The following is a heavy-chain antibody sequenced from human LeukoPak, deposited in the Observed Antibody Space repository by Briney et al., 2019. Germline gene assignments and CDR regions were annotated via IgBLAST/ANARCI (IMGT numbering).Heavy chain of an antibody. Sequence: SETLSLTCTVSGGSIISYYWSWIRQPPGKGLEWIGYIYYSGSTNYNPSLKSRVTISVDTSKNQFSLKLSSVTAADTAVYYCARDRGITMVRGAIRWFDPWGQGTRVTVSS. CDR2: IYYSGST. CDR3: ARDRGITMVRGAIRWFDP. J-gene: IGHJ5*02. V-gene: IGHV4-59*01. CDR1: GGSIISYY. D-gene: IGHD3-10*01.